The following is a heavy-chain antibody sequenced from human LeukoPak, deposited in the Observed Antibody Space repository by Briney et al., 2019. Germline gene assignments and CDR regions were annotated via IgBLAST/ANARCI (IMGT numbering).Heavy chain of an antibody. J-gene: IGHJ6*03. CDR1: GGSISSYY. Sequence: SETLSLTRTVSGGSISSYYWSWIRQPAGKGLEWIGRIYTSGTTNYNPSLKSRVTMSVDTSKKQFSLKLSSVTAADTAIYYCARGCQLLAYYMDVWGEGTTVTVSS. V-gene: IGHV4-4*07. D-gene: IGHD4-23*01. CDR3: ARGCQLLAYYMDV. CDR2: IYTSGTT.